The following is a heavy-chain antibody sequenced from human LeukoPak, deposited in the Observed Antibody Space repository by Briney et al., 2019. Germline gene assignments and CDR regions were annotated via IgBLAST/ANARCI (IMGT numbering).Heavy chain of an antibody. CDR1: GGTFSSYA. J-gene: IGHJ4*02. D-gene: IGHD3-22*01. CDR2: IIPIFGTA. CDR3: ARGAYYDSSGYYYLIFDY. Sequence: GASVKVSCKASGGTFSSYAISWVRQAPGQGLEWMGGIIPIFGTANYAQKFQGRVTITTDESTSTAYMELSSLRSEDTAAYYCARGAYYDSSGYYYLIFDYWGQGTLVTVSS. V-gene: IGHV1-69*05.